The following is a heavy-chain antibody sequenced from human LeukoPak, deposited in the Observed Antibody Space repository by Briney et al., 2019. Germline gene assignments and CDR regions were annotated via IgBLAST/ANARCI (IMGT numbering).Heavy chain of an antibody. J-gene: IGHJ4*02. Sequence: TGGSLRLSYAASGFTFSSYAMSWVRQAPGKGLEWVSAISGSGGSTYYADSVKGRFTISRDNSKNTLYLQMNSLRAEDTAVYYCAKDSYGDYVYYWGQGTLVTVSS. CDR1: GFTFSSYA. CDR2: ISGSGGST. CDR3: AKDSYGDYVYY. V-gene: IGHV3-23*01. D-gene: IGHD4-17*01.